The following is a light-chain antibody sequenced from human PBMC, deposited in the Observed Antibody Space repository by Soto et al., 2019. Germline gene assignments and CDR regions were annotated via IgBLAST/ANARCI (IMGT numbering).Light chain of an antibody. V-gene: IGLV2-14*01. CDR1: SSDIGGYNY. CDR3: SSYTSSSTLWV. Sequence: QSALTQPASVSGSPGQSITISCTGTSSDIGGYNYVSWYQQHPGKAPKLMIYDVNNRPSGVSNRFSGSKSGNTASLTSSGLQAEDEADYYCSSYTSSSTLWVFGGGTKLTVL. CDR2: DVN. J-gene: IGLJ3*02.